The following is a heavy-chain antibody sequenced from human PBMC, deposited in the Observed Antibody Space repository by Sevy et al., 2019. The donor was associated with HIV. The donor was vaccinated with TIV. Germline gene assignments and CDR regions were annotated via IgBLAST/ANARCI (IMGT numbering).Heavy chain of an antibody. CDR1: GFTFNIYS. Sequence: GGSLRLSCAASGFTFNIYSMSWVRRPPGKGLEGVATLSFGCGKINHADSVKGRFTMSRDDSKNAVYLQMNNLRVEDTAIYYCAREGCTKPHDYWGQGTLVTVSS. J-gene: IGHJ4*02. CDR2: LSFGCGKI. CDR3: AREGCTKPHDY. V-gene: IGHV3-23*01. D-gene: IGHD2-8*01.